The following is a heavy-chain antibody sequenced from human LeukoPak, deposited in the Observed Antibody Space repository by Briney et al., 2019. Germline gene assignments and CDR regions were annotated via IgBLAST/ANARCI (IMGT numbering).Heavy chain of an antibody. CDR3: ARDLVGATGFYYFDY. CDR1: GGSISSYF. V-gene: IGHV4-4*07. J-gene: IGHJ4*02. Sequence: PSETLSLTCTVSGGSISSYFWSWIRQPAGKGLEWIGRIYTSGSTNYNPSLKSRVTMSVDTSKNQFSLTLSSVTAADTAVYYCARDLVGATGFYYFDYWGQGTLVTVSS. D-gene: IGHD1-26*01. CDR2: IYTSGST.